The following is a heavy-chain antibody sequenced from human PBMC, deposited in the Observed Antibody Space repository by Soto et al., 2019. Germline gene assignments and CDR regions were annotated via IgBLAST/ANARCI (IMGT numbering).Heavy chain of an antibody. D-gene: IGHD3-9*01. Sequence: PGGSRRLSCAASGFTFSSYAMSWVRQAPGKGLEWVSAISGSGGSTYYADSVKGRFTISRDNSKNTLYLQMNSLRAEDTAVYYCAKDSALGITIFSNWFDPWGQGTLVTVSS. V-gene: IGHV3-23*01. J-gene: IGHJ5*02. CDR3: AKDSALGITIFSNWFDP. CDR1: GFTFSSYA. CDR2: ISGSGGST.